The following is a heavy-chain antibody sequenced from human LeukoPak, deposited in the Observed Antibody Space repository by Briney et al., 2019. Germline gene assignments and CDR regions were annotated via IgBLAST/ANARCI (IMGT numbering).Heavy chain of an antibody. CDR3: ARDLMAAGSY. V-gene: IGHV3-11*06. CDR1: GFTFSDYY. Sequence: KPGGSLRLSCAASGFTFSDYYMSWIRPAPGKGLEWVSYISHSSSYKNYADSVKGRFTISRDNAKNSLYLQMNSLRDEDTAVYYCARDLMAAGSYWGQGTLVTVSS. D-gene: IGHD2-8*01. CDR2: ISHSSSYK. J-gene: IGHJ4*02.